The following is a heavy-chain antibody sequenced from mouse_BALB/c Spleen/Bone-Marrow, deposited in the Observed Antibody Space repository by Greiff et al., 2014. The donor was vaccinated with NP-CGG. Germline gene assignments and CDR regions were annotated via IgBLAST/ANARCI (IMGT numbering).Heavy chain of an antibody. CDR3: ARDEHYFDY. J-gene: IGHJ2*01. Sequence: QVQLQQSGAELARPGASVKLSCKASGYTFTSYWMQWVKQRPRQGLEWIGAIYPGDGDTRYTQKFKGKATLTADKSSSTAYMQLSSLASEDSAVYYCARDEHYFDYWGQGTTLTVSS. V-gene: IGHV1-87*01. CDR2: IYPGDGDT. CDR1: GYTFTSYW.